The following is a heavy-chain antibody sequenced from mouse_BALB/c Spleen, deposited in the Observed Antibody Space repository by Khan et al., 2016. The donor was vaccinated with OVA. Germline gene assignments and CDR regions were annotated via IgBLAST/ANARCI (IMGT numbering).Heavy chain of an antibody. J-gene: IGHJ3*01. CDR2: IDPSDSET. Sequence: QVQLQQSGPQLVRPGASVKISCKASGYSFTSYWMHWVKQRPGQGLEWIGMIDPSDSETRLNQKFKDKATLTVDKSSSTAYMQLSSPTSEDSAVYYCARRNDGSWFAYWGQGTLVTVSA. D-gene: IGHD2-12*01. CDR3: ARRNDGSWFAY. V-gene: IGHV1S127*01. CDR1: GYSFTSYW.